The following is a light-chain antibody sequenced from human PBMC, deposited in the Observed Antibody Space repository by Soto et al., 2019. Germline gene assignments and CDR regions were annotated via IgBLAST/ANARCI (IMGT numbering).Light chain of an antibody. Sequence: DIVMTQSPDSLAVSLGEGATINCKSSQSVFYSSNNKNYLAWYQQRPGQPPKLLIYWASTRESGVPDRFSGSGSVTDFTLTITSLQAEDVAVYYCQQYDSTPPTYGQGTKLEIK. CDR2: WAS. J-gene: IGKJ2*01. CDR3: QQYDSTPPT. CDR1: QSVFYSSNNKNY. V-gene: IGKV4-1*01.